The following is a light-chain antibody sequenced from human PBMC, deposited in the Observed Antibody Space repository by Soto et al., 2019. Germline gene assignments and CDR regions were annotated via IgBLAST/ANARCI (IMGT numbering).Light chain of an antibody. J-gene: IGLJ2*01. CDR3: CSYADGSTYVA. CDR1: SSDVGSYNL. V-gene: IGLV2-23*01. Sequence: QSALTQPASVSGSPGQSITISCTGTSSDVGSYNLVSWYQQHPGKAPKLMIYEGSKRPSGVSNRFSGSKSGNTASLTISGLQAEDEADYYCCSYADGSTYVAFGGGTKLTVL. CDR2: EGS.